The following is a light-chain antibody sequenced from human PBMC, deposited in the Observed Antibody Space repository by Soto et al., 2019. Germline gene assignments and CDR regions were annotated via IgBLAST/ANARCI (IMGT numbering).Light chain of an antibody. CDR1: QSVNSSY. Sequence: EIVLTQSPGTLSLSPGERVTLSCRASQSVNSSYLAWYQHKPGQAPRLLIYGASTRATGIPDRFSGSGSGTEFTLNISNLQTEDFAVYYCQQYNKWPRTFGQATKVDIK. V-gene: IGKV3-20*01. CDR3: QQYNKWPRT. CDR2: GAS. J-gene: IGKJ1*01.